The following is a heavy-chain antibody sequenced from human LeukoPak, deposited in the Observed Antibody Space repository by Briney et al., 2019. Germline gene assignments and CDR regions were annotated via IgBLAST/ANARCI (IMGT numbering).Heavy chain of an antibody. D-gene: IGHD3-10*01. CDR3: ARAHPSMVRGVIGAYYYYYMDV. CDR1: GGTFSSYA. CDR2: IIPLFGTA. J-gene: IGHJ6*03. Sequence: GASVKVSCKASGGTFSSYAISWVRQAPGQGLEWMGGIIPLFGTANYAQKFQGGVTITADESTRTAYMEMSSLRSEDTAVYYCARAHPSMVRGVIGAYYYYYMDVWGKGTTVTVSS. V-gene: IGHV1-69*01.